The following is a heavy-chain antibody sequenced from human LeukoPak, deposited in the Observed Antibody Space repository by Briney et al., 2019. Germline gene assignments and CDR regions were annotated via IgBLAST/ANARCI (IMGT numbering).Heavy chain of an antibody. J-gene: IGHJ4*02. CDR2: IWYDGSNK. Sequence: GGSLRLSCAASGFTFSSYGMHWVRQAPGKGLEWVAVIWYDGSNKYYADSVKGRFTISRDNSKNTLYLQMNSLRAEDTAVYYCARDEYQLPNLPDYWGQGTLVTVSS. CDR1: GFTFSSYG. CDR3: ARDEYQLPNLPDY. V-gene: IGHV3-33*01. D-gene: IGHD2-2*01.